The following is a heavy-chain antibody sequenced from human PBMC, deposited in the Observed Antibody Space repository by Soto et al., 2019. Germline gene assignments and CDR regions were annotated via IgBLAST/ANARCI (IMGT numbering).Heavy chain of an antibody. J-gene: IGHJ5*02. CDR2: THWNDDK. Sequence: SGPTLVNPTQTLTLTCSFSGFSLSAYGVRVIWFRQPPGETLEWLALTHWNDDKRYSPYLKSRLTITKDTPKTRVVLTLTNLDPLDTGTYFCEHTKDSSGFLTSWGQGFLVPVSS. CDR3: EHTKDSSGFLTS. V-gene: IGHV2-5*01. CDR1: GFSLSAYGVR. D-gene: IGHD3-22*01.